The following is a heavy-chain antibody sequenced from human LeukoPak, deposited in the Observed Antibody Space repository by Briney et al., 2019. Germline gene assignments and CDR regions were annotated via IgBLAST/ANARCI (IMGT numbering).Heavy chain of an antibody. CDR2: IFASGTT. Sequence: SETLSLTCTVSGGSLSSYYGSWIRQPPGKGLEWIGYIFASGTTNYIPSLRSRVTISVDRSKSQFSLRLSSVTAADTAVYYCARHMSMVAYFDYWGQGALVTVSS. CDR1: GGSLSSYY. D-gene: IGHD3-3*02. J-gene: IGHJ4*02. V-gene: IGHV4-4*09. CDR3: ARHMSMVAYFDY.